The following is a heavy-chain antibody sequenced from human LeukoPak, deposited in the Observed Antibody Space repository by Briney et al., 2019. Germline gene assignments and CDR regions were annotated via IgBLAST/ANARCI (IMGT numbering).Heavy chain of an antibody. CDR1: GFTFSSYA. CDR2: ISGSGGSP. Sequence: GGSLRLSCAASGFTFSSYAVSWVRQAPGKGLEWVSSISGSGGSPYSADSVKGRFTISRDNSKNTLYLQMNSLRAEDTALYYCAKDRSCTNDICHGDFDYWGQGTLVTVSS. CDR3: AKDRSCTNDICHGDFDY. D-gene: IGHD2-8*01. J-gene: IGHJ4*02. V-gene: IGHV3-23*01.